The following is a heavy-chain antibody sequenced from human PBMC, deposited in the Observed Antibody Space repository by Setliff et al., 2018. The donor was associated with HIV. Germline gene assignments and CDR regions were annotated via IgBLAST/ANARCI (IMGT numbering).Heavy chain of an antibody. J-gene: IGHJ5*02. V-gene: IGHV4-61*09. CDR1: GGSISTTTYF. CDR3: ASRIYYYDSSRVLREEGFDP. CDR2: VYPSGST. D-gene: IGHD3-22*01. Sequence: PSETLSLTCTVSGGSISTTTYFWTWIRQPAGKGLEWIGHVYPSGSTNYNPSLQSRVTLSLDTSKNQFSLKLNSVTAADTAVYYCASRIYYYDSSRVLREEGFDPWGQGTLVTVSS.